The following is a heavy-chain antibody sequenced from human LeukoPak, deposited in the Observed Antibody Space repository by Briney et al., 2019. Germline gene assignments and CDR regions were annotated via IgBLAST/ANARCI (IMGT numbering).Heavy chain of an antibody. J-gene: IGHJ4*02. V-gene: IGHV3-20*01. CDR2: INWNGNSP. Sequence: GGSLRLSCAASGFSFNDYGINWVRQTPGKGLEWVSGINWNGNSPSYAVSVMGRFTISRDNAKKSLYLQMNSLRAEDTGLYHCARDGRVAGAFDFWGQGTLVTVSS. D-gene: IGHD6-19*01. CDR3: ARDGRVAGAFDF. CDR1: GFSFNDYG.